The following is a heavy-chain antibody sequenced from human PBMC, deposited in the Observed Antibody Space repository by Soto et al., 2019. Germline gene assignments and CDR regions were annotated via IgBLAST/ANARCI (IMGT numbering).Heavy chain of an antibody. J-gene: IGHJ4*02. D-gene: IGHD6-6*01. CDR1: GYTFTSYD. V-gene: IGHV1-24*01. Sequence: ASVKVSCKASGYTFTSYDINWVRQAPGKGLEWMGGFDPEDGETIYAQKFQGRVTMTEDTSTDTAYMELSSLRSEDTAVYYCATDPYSSSHYWGQGTLVTVSS. CDR3: ATDPYSSSHY. CDR2: FDPEDGET.